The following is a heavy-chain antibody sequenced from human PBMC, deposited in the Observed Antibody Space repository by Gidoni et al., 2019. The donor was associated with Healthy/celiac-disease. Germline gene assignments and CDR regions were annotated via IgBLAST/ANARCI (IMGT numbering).Heavy chain of an antibody. V-gene: IGHV3-23*04. Sequence: EVQLVESGGGLVQPGGSLRLSCAASGFTFSIHAMSWFRQAPGKGLGWGAAISGSGGSTYYADSVKGRLTISRDNSKNTLYLQMNSLRAEDTAVYYCAKEPAITIFGVDYGMDVWGQGTTVTVSS. CDR2: ISGSGGST. D-gene: IGHD3-3*01. CDR3: AKEPAITIFGVDYGMDV. J-gene: IGHJ6*02. CDR1: GFTFSIHA.